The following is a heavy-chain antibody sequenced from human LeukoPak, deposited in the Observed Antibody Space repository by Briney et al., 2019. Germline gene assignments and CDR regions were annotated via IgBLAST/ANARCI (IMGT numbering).Heavy chain of an antibody. CDR1: GFTFDDYA. J-gene: IGHJ6*03. Sequence: PRGSLRLSCAASGFTFDDYAMNWVRQVPGRGLEWVSGINWNGRITEYADSVKDRFTICRQNTKNSLYLYMYNLGGEDTALYFCARGSVQLWLRDTYYYMDVWGKGTTVTVSS. V-gene: IGHV3-20*04. D-gene: IGHD5-18*01. CDR3: ARGSVQLWLRDTYYYMDV. CDR2: INWNGRIT.